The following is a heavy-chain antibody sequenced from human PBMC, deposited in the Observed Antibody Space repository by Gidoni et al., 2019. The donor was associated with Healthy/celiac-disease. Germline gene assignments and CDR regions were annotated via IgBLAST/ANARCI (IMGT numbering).Heavy chain of an antibody. CDR1: GGSIRRSNW. CDR2: IYHSGST. CDR3: ARVGYSGYDMTTVFDY. Sequence: VPLPESGPGLVTPSGPLSLTCAVSGGSIRRSNWWSWVRQPPGKGLEWIGEIYHSGSTNYNPSLKSRVTISVDKSKNQFSLKLSSVTAADTAVYYCARVGYSGYDMTTVFDYWGQGTLVTVSS. V-gene: IGHV4-4*02. D-gene: IGHD5-12*01. J-gene: IGHJ4*02.